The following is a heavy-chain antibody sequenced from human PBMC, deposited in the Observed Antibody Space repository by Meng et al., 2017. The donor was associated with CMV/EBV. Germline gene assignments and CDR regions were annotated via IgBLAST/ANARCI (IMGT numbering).Heavy chain of an antibody. CDR2: IIPIFGTA. Sequence: SVKVSCKASGGTFSSYAISWVRQAPGQGLEWRGGIIPIFGTANYAQKFQGRVTITTDESTSTAYMELGSLRSEDMAVYYCARSGPQYSYSNRPGYYYYYGMDVWGQGTTVTVSS. CDR1: GGTFSSYA. J-gene: IGHJ6*02. CDR3: ARSGPQYSYSNRPGYYYYYGMDV. V-gene: IGHV1-69*05. D-gene: IGHD4-11*01.